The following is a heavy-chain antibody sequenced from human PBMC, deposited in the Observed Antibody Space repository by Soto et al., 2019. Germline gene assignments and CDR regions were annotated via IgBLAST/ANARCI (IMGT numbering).Heavy chain of an antibody. D-gene: IGHD3-10*01. J-gene: IGHJ5*02. CDR2: IIPIFGTA. V-gene: IGHV1-69*13. CDR1: GGTFSSYA. Sequence: SVKVSCKASGGTFSSYAISWVRQAPGQGLEWMGGIIPIFGTANYAQKFQGRVTITADESTSTAYMELSSLRSEDTAVYYCARDNSSTMVRGVRYNWFDPWGQGTLVTVSS. CDR3: ARDNSSTMVRGVRYNWFDP.